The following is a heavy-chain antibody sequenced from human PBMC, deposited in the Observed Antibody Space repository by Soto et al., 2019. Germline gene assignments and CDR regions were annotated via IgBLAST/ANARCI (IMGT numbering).Heavy chain of an antibody. CDR3: AKENGYSSSWFEFDY. V-gene: IGHV3-23*01. Sequence: EVQLLESGGGLVQPGGSLRLSCAAPGFTFSSYAMSWVRQAPGKGLEWVSAISGSGGSTYYADSVKGRFTISRDNHKNTLYLQMNSLRAEDTAVYYCAKENGYSSSWFEFDYWGQGTLVTVSS. J-gene: IGHJ4*02. D-gene: IGHD6-13*01. CDR2: ISGSGGST. CDR1: GFTFSSYA.